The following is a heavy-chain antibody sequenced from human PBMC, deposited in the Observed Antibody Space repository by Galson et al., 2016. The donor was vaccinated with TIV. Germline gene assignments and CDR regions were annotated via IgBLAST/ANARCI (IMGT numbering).Heavy chain of an antibody. CDR3: AKGTPSEYYYGLDV. CDR1: GFTFSNSV. V-gene: IGHV3-30*02. J-gene: IGHJ6*02. D-gene: IGHD2/OR15-2a*01. Sequence: SLRLSCAASGFTFSNSVMHWVRQAPGKGLEWVAFIWFDGTTKKYADDVKGRFTLSRDTSKNTLYLQMNSLRSEDTAVYFCAKGTPSEYYYGLDVWGQGTTVTVSS. CDR2: IWFDGTTK.